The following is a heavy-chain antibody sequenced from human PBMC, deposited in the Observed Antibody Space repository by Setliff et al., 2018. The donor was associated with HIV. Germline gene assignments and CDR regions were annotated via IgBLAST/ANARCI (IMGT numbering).Heavy chain of an antibody. J-gene: IGHJ4*02. V-gene: IGHV4-39*01. Sequence: SETLSLTCTVSGGSISSSGYYWGWIRQPPGKGLEWIGSIYYSWSTYYNPSLRSRVTISADTSKNQFSLRLSSVIAADTAVYYCARRYSYGFGYWGQGTLVTVSS. CDR1: GGSISSSGYY. D-gene: IGHD5-18*01. CDR2: IYYSWST. CDR3: ARRYSYGFGY.